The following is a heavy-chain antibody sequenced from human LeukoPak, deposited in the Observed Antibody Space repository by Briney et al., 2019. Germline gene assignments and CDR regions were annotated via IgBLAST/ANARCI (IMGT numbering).Heavy chain of an antibody. CDR3: AKIHPGDY. CDR2: IHYSGST. D-gene: IGHD5-18*01. V-gene: IGHV4-59*03. CDR1: GGSFSGYY. Sequence: PSETLSFTCAVYGGSFSGYYWSWIRQPPGKGLEWIGYIHYSGSTNYNPSLKSRVTISVDTSKNQFSLKLTSVTAADTAVYYCAKIHPGDYWGQGTLVTVSS. J-gene: IGHJ4*02.